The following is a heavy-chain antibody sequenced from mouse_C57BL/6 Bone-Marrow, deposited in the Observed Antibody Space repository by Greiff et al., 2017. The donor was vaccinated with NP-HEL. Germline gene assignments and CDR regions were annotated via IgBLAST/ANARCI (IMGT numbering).Heavy chain of an antibody. Sequence: EVKLMESGGGLVQPGGSLSLSCAASGFTFTDYYMSWVRQPPGKALEWLGFIRNKANGYTTEYSASVTGRFTISRDNSQSILYLQMNALRAEDSATYYCASLTGWFAYWGQGTLVTVSA. V-gene: IGHV7-3*01. CDR1: GFTFTDYY. J-gene: IGHJ3*01. CDR2: IRNKANGYTT. D-gene: IGHD4-1*01. CDR3: ASLTGWFAY.